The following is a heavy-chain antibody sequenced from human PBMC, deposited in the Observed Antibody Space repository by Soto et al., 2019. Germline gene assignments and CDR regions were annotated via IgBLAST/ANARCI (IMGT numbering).Heavy chain of an antibody. D-gene: IGHD2-15*01. V-gene: IGHV1-58*01. Sequence: ASVKVSCKASGFTFTSSAVQWVRQARGQRLEWIGWIVVGSGNTNYAQKFQERVTITRDMSTSTAYMELSSLRSEDTAVYYCARSAGNAGRFSEYWGQGTVVTVSS. CDR3: ARSAGNAGRFSEY. J-gene: IGHJ4*02. CDR1: GFTFTSSA. CDR2: IVVGSGNT.